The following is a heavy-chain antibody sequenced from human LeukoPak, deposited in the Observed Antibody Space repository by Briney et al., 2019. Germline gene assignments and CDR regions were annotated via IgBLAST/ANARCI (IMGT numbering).Heavy chain of an antibody. J-gene: IGHJ6*04. D-gene: IGHD3-10*01. CDR2: IYPGDSDT. CDR1: GYSFTSYW. Sequence: GESLKISCKGSGYSFTSYWIGWVRQIPGKGLEWMGIIYPGDSDTRYSPSFQGQVTISADKSISTAYLQWSSLKASDTAMYYCARQGNYYGSGSPPYYYYGMDVWGKGTTVTVSS. V-gene: IGHV5-51*01. CDR3: ARQGNYYGSGSPPYYYYGMDV.